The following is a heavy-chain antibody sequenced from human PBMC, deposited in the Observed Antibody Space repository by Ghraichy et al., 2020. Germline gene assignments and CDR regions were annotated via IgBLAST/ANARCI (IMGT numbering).Heavy chain of an antibody. J-gene: IGHJ6*03. D-gene: IGHD5-12*01. CDR2: INSDGSST. CDR1: GFTISRYW. CDR3: ARGLGYYYYMDV. V-gene: IGHV3-74*01. Sequence: GGSLRLSCAASGFTISRYWMHWVRQAPGKGLVWVSRINSDGSSTSYADSVKGRFTISRDNAKNTLYLQMNSLRAEDTAVYYCARGLGYYYYMDVWGKGTTVTVSS.